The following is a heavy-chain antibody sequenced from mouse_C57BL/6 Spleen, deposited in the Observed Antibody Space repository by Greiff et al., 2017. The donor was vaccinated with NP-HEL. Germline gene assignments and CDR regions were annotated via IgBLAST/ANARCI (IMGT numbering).Heavy chain of an antibody. Sequence: EVQRVESGGGLVKPGGSLKLSCAASGFTFSDYGMHWVRQAPEKGLEWVAYISSGSSTIYYADTVKGRFTISRDNAKNTLFLQMTSLRSEDTAMYDCARGGIPAWFAYWGQGTLVTVSA. CDR1: GFTFSDYG. CDR3: ARGGIPAWFAY. J-gene: IGHJ3*01. D-gene: IGHD5-2*01. V-gene: IGHV5-17*01. CDR2: ISSGSSTI.